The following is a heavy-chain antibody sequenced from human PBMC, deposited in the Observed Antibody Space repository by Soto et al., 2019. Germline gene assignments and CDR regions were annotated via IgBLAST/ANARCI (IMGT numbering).Heavy chain of an antibody. CDR1: GFTFSSYS. CDR2: ISSSSSYI. D-gene: IGHD6-13*01. V-gene: IGHV3-21*01. CDR3: AREGDIAAAGTLGYFDY. Sequence: EVQLVGSGGGLVKPGGSLRLSCAASGFTFSSYSMNWVRQAPGKGLEWVSSISSSSSYIYYADSVKGRFTISRDNAKNSLYLQMNSLRAEDTAVYYCAREGDIAAAGTLGYFDYWGQGTLVTVSS. J-gene: IGHJ4*02.